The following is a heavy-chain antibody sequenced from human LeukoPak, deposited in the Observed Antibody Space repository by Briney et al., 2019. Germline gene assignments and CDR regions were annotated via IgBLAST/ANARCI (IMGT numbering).Heavy chain of an antibody. Sequence: PSETLSLTCTVSGYSISSGYYWGWIRQPPGKGLEWIGSIYHSGSTYYNPSLKSRVTISVDTSKNQFSLKLSSVTAADTAVYYCARFPGGAEYRHYYYMDVWGKGTTVTVSS. V-gene: IGHV4-38-2*02. CDR1: GYSISSGYY. D-gene: IGHD1-14*01. J-gene: IGHJ6*03. CDR3: ARFPGGAEYRHYYYMDV. CDR2: IYHSGST.